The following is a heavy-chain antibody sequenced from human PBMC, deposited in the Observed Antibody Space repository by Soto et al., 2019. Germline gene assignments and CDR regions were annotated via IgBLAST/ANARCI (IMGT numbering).Heavy chain of an antibody. CDR1: GFTFSSYS. CDR2: ISSSSSTI. D-gene: IGHD4-17*01. J-gene: IGHJ4*02. Sequence: EVQLVESGGGLVQPGGSLRLSCAASGFTFSSYSMNWVRQAPGKGLEWVSYISSSSSTIYYADSVKGRFTISRDNAKNSLYLQMNSLRDEDTAVYYCARDDYRDYERQCDYWGQGTLVTVSS. CDR3: ARDDYRDYERQCDY. V-gene: IGHV3-48*02.